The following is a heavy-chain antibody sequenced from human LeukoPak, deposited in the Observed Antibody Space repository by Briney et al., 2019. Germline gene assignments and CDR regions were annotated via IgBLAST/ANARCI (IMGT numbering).Heavy chain of an antibody. CDR2: IIPIFGTA. J-gene: IGHJ2*01. CDR3: ALYSSGWSSTYWYFDL. Sequence: SVKVSCKASGGTFSSYAISWVRQAPGQGLEWMGGIIPIFGTANYAQKFQGRVTITADKSTSTAYMELSSLRSEDTAVYYCALYSSGWSSTYWYFDLWGRGTLVTVSS. D-gene: IGHD6-19*01. CDR1: GGTFSSYA. V-gene: IGHV1-69*06.